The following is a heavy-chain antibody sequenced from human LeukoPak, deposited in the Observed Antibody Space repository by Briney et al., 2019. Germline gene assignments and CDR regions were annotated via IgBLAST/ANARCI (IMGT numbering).Heavy chain of an antibody. CDR1: GFTFSSYA. V-gene: IGHV3-23*01. J-gene: IGHJ4*02. D-gene: IGHD3-10*01. CDR3: AKLQVSSIWFGEFYFDY. Sequence: PEGSLRLSCAASGFTFSSYAMSWVRQAPGKGLEWVSAISGSGGSTYYADSVKGRFTISRDNSKNTLYLQMNSLRAEDTAVYYCAKLQVSSIWFGEFYFDYWGQGTLVTVSS. CDR2: ISGSGGST.